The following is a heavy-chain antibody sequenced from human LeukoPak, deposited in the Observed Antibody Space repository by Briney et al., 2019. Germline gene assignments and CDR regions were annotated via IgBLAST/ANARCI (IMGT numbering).Heavy chain of an antibody. CDR3: AVPSHSTTSSDY. Sequence: GESLEISCKSSGFIFTSYLIGVVRQLPGKVLEWVGIIFPRDSNTRYSPSLQGQVTISADKSSSTSFLQGSSLYASHTPMYYCAVPSHSTTSSDYWGQGTLVTVSS. CDR1: GFIFTSYL. V-gene: IGHV5-51*01. D-gene: IGHD2/OR15-2a*01. CDR2: IFPRDSNT. J-gene: IGHJ4*02.